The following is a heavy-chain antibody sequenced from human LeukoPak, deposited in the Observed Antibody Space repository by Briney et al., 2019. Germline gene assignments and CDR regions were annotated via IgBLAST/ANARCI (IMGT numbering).Heavy chain of an antibody. CDR3: AKDHMIVVVITTLGAFDI. D-gene: IGHD3-22*01. CDR2: ITGTGGR. Sequence: GSLRLSCAVSGFTLTNHGVSWVRQAPGKGLEWVSIITGTGGRYYGDSVKGRFTISRDNSKNTLYLQMNSLRAEDTAAYYCAKDHMIVVVITTLGAFDIWGQGTMVTVSS. V-gene: IGHV3-23*01. J-gene: IGHJ3*02. CDR1: GFTLTNHG.